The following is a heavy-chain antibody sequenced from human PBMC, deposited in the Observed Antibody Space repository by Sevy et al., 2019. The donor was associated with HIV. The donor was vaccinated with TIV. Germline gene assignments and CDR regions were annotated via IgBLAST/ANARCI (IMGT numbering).Heavy chain of an antibody. CDR1: GGPISSYY. Sequence: TLSLTCTVSGGPISSYYWSWIRQPPGKKLEWIGYIHYSGSTKYNPSLNSRVTMSVDTSKNQFSLKLTSVTAADTAGYYCARAPPVRSGDDSLNWFDPWGQGTLVTVSS. D-gene: IGHD5-12*01. J-gene: IGHJ5*02. V-gene: IGHV4-59*01. CDR3: ARAPPVRSGDDSLNWFDP. CDR2: IHYSGST.